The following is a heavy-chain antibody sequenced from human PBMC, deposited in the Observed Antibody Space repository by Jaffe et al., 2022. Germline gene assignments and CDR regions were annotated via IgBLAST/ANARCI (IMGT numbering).Heavy chain of an antibody. V-gene: IGHV3-53*04. CDR2: IYSGGST. Sequence: EVQLVESGGGLVQPGGSLRLSCAASGFTVSSNYMSWVRQAPGKGLEWVSVIYSGGSTYYADSVKGRFTISRHNSKNTLYLQMNSLRAEDTAVYYCARSVVDDYGDYTSPTGKDVWGKGTTVTVSS. J-gene: IGHJ6*04. CDR3: ARSVVDDYGDYTSPTGKDV. CDR1: GFTVSSNY. D-gene: IGHD4-17*01.